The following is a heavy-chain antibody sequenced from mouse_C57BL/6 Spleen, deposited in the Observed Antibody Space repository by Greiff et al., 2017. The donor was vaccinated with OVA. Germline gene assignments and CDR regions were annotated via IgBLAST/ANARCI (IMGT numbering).Heavy chain of an antibody. Sequence: VQLQQSGPELVKPGASVKISCKASGYTFTDYYMNWVKQSHGKSLEWIGDINPNNGGTSYNQKFKGKATLTVDKSSSTAYMELRSLTSEDSAVYYCARSDGNWDWFAYWGQGTLVTVSA. CDR3: ARSDGNWDWFAY. D-gene: IGHD2-1*01. J-gene: IGHJ3*01. CDR2: INPNNGGT. CDR1: GYTFTDYY. V-gene: IGHV1-26*01.